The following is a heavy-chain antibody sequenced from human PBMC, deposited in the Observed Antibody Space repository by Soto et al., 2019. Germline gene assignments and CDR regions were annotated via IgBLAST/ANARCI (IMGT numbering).Heavy chain of an antibody. J-gene: IGHJ4*02. V-gene: IGHV3-30-3*01. D-gene: IGHD6-19*01. Sequence: QVQLVESGGGVVLPGRSLRLSCAASGFTFSTDNIHCVRQAPGKGLEWVAVISFDGSKKYYGDSVKGRFTNSRDNSTNTLYLQMNSLRAEDTAVYYCAREYNSGLDYWGQGALVTVSS. CDR2: ISFDGSKK. CDR1: GFTFSTDN. CDR3: AREYNSGLDY.